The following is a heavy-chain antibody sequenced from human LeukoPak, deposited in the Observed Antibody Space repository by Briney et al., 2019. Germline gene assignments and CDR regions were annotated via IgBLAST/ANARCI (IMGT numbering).Heavy chain of an antibody. CDR1: GGSISSGSYY. V-gene: IGHV4-61*02. CDR3: ARESRDGYNPDY. J-gene: IGHJ4*02. Sequence: KPSETLSLTCTVSGGSISSGSYYWSWIRQPAGKGLEWIGRIYTSGSTNYNPSLKSRVTISVDTSKNQFSLKLSSVTAADTAVYYCARESRDGYNPDYWGQGTPVTVSS. CDR2: IYTSGST. D-gene: IGHD5-24*01.